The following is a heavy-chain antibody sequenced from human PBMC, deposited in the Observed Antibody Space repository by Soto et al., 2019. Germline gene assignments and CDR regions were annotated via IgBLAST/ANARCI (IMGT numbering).Heavy chain of an antibody. CDR3: ARTLGGGFDY. D-gene: IGHD3-16*01. Sequence: EVQLVESGGGLVQPGGSLRLSCAASGFTFSSYSMNWVRQAPGKGLEWISHISTNSSTIYYADSLKGRFTISRDNAKNPLYRRMNGHRAEDNGGCYCARTLGGGFDYWGQGTLVTVSS. CDR2: ISTNSSTI. CDR1: GFTFSSYS. J-gene: IGHJ4*02. V-gene: IGHV3-48*01.